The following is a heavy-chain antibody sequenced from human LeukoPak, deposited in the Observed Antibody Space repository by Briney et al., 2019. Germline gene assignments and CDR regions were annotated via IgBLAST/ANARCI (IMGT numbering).Heavy chain of an antibody. D-gene: IGHD4-17*01. CDR2: IYYSGST. CDR3: ARAYGDYPRVFDY. J-gene: IGHJ4*02. Sequence: SETLSLTCAVYGGSFSGYYWSWIRQPPGKGLEWIGYIYYSGSTNYNPSLKSRVTISVDTSKNQFSLKLSSVTAADTAVYYCARAYGDYPRVFDYWGQGTLVTVSS. CDR1: GGSFSGYY. V-gene: IGHV4-59*01.